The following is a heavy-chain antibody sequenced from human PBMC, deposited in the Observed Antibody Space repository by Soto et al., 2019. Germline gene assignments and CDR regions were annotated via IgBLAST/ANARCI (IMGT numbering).Heavy chain of an antibody. D-gene: IGHD2-15*01. CDR1: GDSITSGGYY. CDR2: IYGSGGSGSP. CDR3: ARKHAGYFAGIDY. Sequence: QVQLQESGPGLVKPSQTLSLTCTVTGDSITSGGYYWSWIRQHPGKGLEWLGYIYGSGGSGSPFYNPSLKSRITLSVDTSKTQFSLNLSSVTVADTAVYFCARKHAGYFAGIDYWGQGTLVTVSS. V-gene: IGHV4-31*03. J-gene: IGHJ4*02.